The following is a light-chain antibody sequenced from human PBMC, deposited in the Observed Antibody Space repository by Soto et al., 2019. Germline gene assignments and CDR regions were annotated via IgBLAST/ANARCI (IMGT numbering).Light chain of an antibody. CDR3: LQDYNYPWT. V-gene: IGKV1-6*01. CDR1: QGIRND. Sequence: AIQMTQSPSSLSASVGDRVTITCRASQGIRNDLGWYQQKPGKAPKLLIYAASSLQSGAPSRFSARGSGTDFTLTITSLQPDDFATYYYLQDYNYPWTFGQDTKVDIK. CDR2: AAS. J-gene: IGKJ1*01.